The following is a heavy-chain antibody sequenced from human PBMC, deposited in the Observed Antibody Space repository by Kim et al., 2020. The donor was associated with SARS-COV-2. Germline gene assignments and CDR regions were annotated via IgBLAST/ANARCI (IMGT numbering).Heavy chain of an antibody. CDR2: IIPIFGTA. D-gene: IGHD4-17*01. CDR3: ARDQDYGGNNWFDP. CDR1: GGTFSSYA. Sequence: SVKVSCKASGGTFSSYAISWVRQAPGQGLEWMGGIIPIFGTANYAQKFQGRVTITADESTSTAYMELSSLRSEDTAVYYCARDQDYGGNNWFDPWGQGTLVTVSS. V-gene: IGHV1-69*13. J-gene: IGHJ5*02.